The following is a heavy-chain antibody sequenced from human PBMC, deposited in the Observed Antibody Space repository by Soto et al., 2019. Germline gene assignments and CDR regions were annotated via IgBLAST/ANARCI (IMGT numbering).Heavy chain of an antibody. Sequence: GGSVRLSCSASGFIFSESTIYWVRQVPGKGLEAIPAVSTSGRSTYYADSVKDRFTISRDNSKNTLFLQMGSLRPEDTAIYYCVKQAHGLDGVAFDYWGQGTQVTVSS. D-gene: IGHD2-15*01. CDR1: GFIFSEST. J-gene: IGHJ4*02. CDR3: VKQAHGLDGVAFDY. CDR2: VSTSGRST. V-gene: IGHV3-64D*06.